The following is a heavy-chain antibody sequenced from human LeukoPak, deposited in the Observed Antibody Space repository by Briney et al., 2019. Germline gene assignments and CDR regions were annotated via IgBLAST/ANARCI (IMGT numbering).Heavy chain of an antibody. J-gene: IGHJ4*02. Sequence: GGSLRLPCAASGFTFSIYGMHWVRQAPGKGLEWVAFIPYDGSNKYYADSVKGRFTISRDNSKNTLFLQMNSLRAEDTAVYYCAKDNSGWAFDYWGQGTLVTVSS. CDR1: GFTFSIYG. CDR3: AKDNSGWAFDY. D-gene: IGHD6-19*01. CDR2: IPYDGSNK. V-gene: IGHV3-30*02.